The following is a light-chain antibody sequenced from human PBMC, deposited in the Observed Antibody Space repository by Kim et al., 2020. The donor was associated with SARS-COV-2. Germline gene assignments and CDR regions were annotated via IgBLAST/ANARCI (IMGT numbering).Light chain of an antibody. CDR2: DAS. J-gene: IGKJ5*01. V-gene: IGKV3-11*01. CDR1: QSVSSY. Sequence: PGERATLSCRASQSVSSYLAWYQQKPGQAPRLLIYDASNRATGIPARFSGSGSGTDFSLTISSLEPEDFAVYYCQQRSNWPPEITFGQGTRLEIK. CDR3: QQRSNWPPEIT.